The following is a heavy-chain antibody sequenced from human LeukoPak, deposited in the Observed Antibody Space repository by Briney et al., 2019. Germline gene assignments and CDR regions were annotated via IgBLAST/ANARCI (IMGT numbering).Heavy chain of an antibody. CDR3: AIWTSGNY. J-gene: IGHJ4*02. V-gene: IGHV3-7*01. Sequence: GGSLRLSCAASGFTFNRSWMNWVRQSPGKGLEWVANMDPSGSQKRYVDSVKGRFTIAKDNPGTSLYLEMYSLRAEDTAIYYCAIWTSGNYWGQGTLVTVS. CDR2: MDPSGSQK. CDR1: GFTFNRSW. D-gene: IGHD1-1*01.